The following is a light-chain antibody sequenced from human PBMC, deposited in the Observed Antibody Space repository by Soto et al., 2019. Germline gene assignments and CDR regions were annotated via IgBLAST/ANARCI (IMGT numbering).Light chain of an antibody. Sequence: TVLTRSPGTRSLSPWQRATLSWRAGQSVGTYLAWYQQKPGQAPRLLIYDASNRATGIPARFTGSGSGTDFTLTISSLEPEDFVVYYCQQRSDWPLSFGGGTKVDIK. J-gene: IGKJ4*01. CDR2: DAS. V-gene: IGKV3-11*01. CDR3: QQRSDWPLS. CDR1: QSVGTY.